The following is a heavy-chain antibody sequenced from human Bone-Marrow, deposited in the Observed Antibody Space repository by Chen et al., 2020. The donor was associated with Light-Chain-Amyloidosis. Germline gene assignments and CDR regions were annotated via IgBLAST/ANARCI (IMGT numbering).Heavy chain of an antibody. V-gene: IGHV3-74*01. CDR3: TTQGVVTGMRY. CDR2: INSDGSST. D-gene: IGHD1-20*01. J-gene: IGHJ4*02. CDR1: GFTFSSYW. Sequence: EVQLVESGGGLVQPVGSLRLSCAASGFTFSSYWIHWVRQAPGKGLVWVSRINSDGSSTSYADSVKGRFTISRDNAKNTLYLQMCSLRAEDTAVYYCTTQGVVTGMRYWGQGTLVTVSS.